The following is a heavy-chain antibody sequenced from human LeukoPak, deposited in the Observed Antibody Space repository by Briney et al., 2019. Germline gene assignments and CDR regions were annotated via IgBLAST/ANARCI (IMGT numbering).Heavy chain of an antibody. CDR1: GFTISSYG. V-gene: IGHV3-21*01. D-gene: IGHD1-1*01. Sequence: GGSLRLSCVVSGFTISSYGMHWVRQAPGKGLEWVPSISSSTIYTYYADSVKGRFTISRDNAKNSLYLQMNSLRAEDTAVYYCARGGSGNWNAPFDYWGQGTLVTVSS. J-gene: IGHJ4*02. CDR3: ARGGSGNWNAPFDY. CDR2: ISSSTIYT.